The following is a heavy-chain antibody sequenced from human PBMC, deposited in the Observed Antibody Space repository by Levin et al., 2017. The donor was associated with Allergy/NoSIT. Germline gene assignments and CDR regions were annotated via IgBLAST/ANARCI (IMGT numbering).Heavy chain of an antibody. CDR1: GFSSSDYP. V-gene: IGHV3-30-3*01. D-gene: IGHD3-10*01. Sequence: GESLKISCAASGFSSSDYPMTWVRQGQGKGLEWVASTSYDGSNKNYADSVKGRFTISRDNSKDTLYLQMSSLRSEDTGVYYCARAVSGSYFDYWGQGTLVTVSS. CDR2: TSYDGSNK. CDR3: ARAVSGSYFDY. J-gene: IGHJ4*02.